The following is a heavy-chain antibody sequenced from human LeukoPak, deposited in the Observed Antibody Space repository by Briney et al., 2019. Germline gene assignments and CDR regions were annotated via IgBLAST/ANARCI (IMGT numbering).Heavy chain of an antibody. V-gene: IGHV3-23*01. CDR2: ITFSGSST. CDR3: ASVYSSDAY. D-gene: IGHD6-25*01. CDR1: GFTFSSNA. J-gene: IGHJ4*02. Sequence: GGSLRLSCVASGFTFSSNAMSWVRQAPGMGPDWVSSITFSGSSTDYADSVKGRFTISRDNSKNTLYLQMNSLRAEDTAVYYCASVYSSDAYWGQGTLVTVSS.